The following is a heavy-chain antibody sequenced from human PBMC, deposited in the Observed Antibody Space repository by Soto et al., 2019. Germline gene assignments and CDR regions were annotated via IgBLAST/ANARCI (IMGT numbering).Heavy chain of an antibody. CDR1: GFTFSSYW. D-gene: IGHD1-26*01. J-gene: IGHJ5*02. CDR2: INTDGGTT. CDR3: VRVGSGTYSWRDP. Sequence: EVQLEESGGDLVQPGGSLRLSCAASGFTFSSYWMHWVRQAPGKGLVWVSRINTDGGTTTYAESVKGRFTISRDNARNTLYLKMNSLRPEYTALYYCVRVGSGTYSWRDPWGQGTLVTVSS. V-gene: IGHV3-74*01.